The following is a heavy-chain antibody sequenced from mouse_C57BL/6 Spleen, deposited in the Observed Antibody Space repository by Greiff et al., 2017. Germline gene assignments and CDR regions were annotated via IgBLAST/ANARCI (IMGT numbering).Heavy chain of an antibody. J-gene: IGHJ3*01. Sequence: EVKLLESGGGLVKPGGSLKLSCAASGSTFSDYGMHWVRQAPEQGLEWVAYISSGSSTIYYADTVKGRFTISRDNATNTLFLQMTSLRAENTAMCYYAREGLLSWGQGTLVTVAA. V-gene: IGHV5-17*01. CDR1: GSTFSDYG. D-gene: IGHD2-3*01. CDR3: AREGLLS. CDR2: ISSGSSTI.